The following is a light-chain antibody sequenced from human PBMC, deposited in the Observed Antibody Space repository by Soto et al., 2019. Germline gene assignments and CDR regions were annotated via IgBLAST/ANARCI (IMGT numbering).Light chain of an antibody. CDR1: SCDVGTYNL. CDR3: CSFSVGSTMV. J-gene: IGLJ2*01. V-gene: IGLV2-23*01. CDR2: EGS. Sequence: QSVLTQPASVSGSPGQSITISCTGTSCDVGTYNLVSWHQHHTGKAPKLIIYEGSKRPSGVSNRFSGSKSGNKASLTISGLQAEDEADYYCCSFSVGSTMVFGGGTKLTIL.